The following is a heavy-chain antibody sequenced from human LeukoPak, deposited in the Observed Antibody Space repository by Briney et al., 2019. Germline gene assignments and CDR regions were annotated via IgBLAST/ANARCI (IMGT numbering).Heavy chain of an antibody. D-gene: IGHD6-13*01. CDR2: INHSGSA. CDR3: ARLTYSNNWYFRRGLDNWFDP. J-gene: IGHJ5*02. CDR1: GGSFSRYY. Sequence: SETLSLTCAVYGGSFSRYYWTWIRQPPGKGLEWIGEINHSGSANYNPSLKSRVTISVDASKSQFSLRLSSVTAADTAVYYCARLTYSNNWYFRRGLDNWFDPWGQGTLVTVSS. V-gene: IGHV4-34*01.